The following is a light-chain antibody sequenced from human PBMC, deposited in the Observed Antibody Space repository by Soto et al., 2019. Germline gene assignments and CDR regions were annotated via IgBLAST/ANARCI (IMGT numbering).Light chain of an antibody. CDR3: QQRRNWRGFT. J-gene: IGKJ3*01. CDR1: QSVSSY. Sequence: EIVLTQSPATLSVSPGERATLSCRASQSVSSYLAWYQQKPGQAPRLLIYGASNRATGIPARFSGSGSGTDFTLTISSLEPEDFAVYYCQQRRNWRGFTFGPGTKVHIK. V-gene: IGKV3-11*01. CDR2: GAS.